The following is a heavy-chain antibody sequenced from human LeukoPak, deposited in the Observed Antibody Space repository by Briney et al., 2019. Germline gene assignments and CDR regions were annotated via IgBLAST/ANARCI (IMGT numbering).Heavy chain of an antibody. J-gene: IGHJ5*02. CDR3: ARVGFIAFGSYNWFDP. Sequence: GASVKVSCKASGYSFIGYYMHWVRQAPGQGLEWMGWIKSNSGGTHYAQKFQGRVTMTRDTSITTAYMELRSLRSDDTAVYYCARVGFIAFGSYNWFDPWGQGTLVTVSS. V-gene: IGHV1-2*02. CDR2: IKSNSGGT. CDR1: GYSFIGYY. D-gene: IGHD3-16*01.